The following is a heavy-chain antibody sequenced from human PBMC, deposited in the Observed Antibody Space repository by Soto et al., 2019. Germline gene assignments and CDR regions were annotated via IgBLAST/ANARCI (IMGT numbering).Heavy chain of an antibody. J-gene: IGHJ5*02. CDR3: ARRIAYYDFWSGKNWFDP. CDR2: IYYSGST. Sequence: SETLSLTCTVSGGSISSSSYYWGWIRQPPGKGLEWIGSIYYSGSTYYNPSLKSRVTISVDTSKNQFSLKLSSVTAADTAVYYCARRIAYYDFWSGKNWFDPWGQGTLVTVSS. V-gene: IGHV4-39*01. D-gene: IGHD3-3*01. CDR1: GGSISSSSYY.